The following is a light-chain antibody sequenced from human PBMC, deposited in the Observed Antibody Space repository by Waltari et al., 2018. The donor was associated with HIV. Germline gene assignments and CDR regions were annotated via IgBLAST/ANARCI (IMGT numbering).Light chain of an antibody. Sequence: QSVLTHPPSVSGAPGPTATIPRTGSSSNIGASPDVHCYQQLPETAPIVLIYGKSNRPSGVPDRFSGSKSGTSASLAMTGLRAEDEADYYCQSYDTSLCGSGVFGEETKLTVL. CDR3: QSYDTSLCGSGV. V-gene: IGLV1-40*01. CDR2: GKS. CDR1: SSNIGASPD. J-gene: IGLJ2*01.